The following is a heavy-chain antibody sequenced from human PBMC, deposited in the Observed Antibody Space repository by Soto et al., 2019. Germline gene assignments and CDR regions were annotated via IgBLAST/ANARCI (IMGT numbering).Heavy chain of an antibody. D-gene: IGHD3-3*01. CDR1: GYTFTSYG. CDR2: ISAYNGNT. V-gene: IGHV1-18*01. CDR3: ASSPYDFWSGYPDTYYFDY. J-gene: IGHJ4*02. Sequence: ASVKVSCKASGYTFTSYGISWVRQAPGQGLEWMGWISAYNGNTNYAQKLQGRVTMTTDTSTSTAYMELRSLRSDDTAVYYCASSPYDFWSGYPDTYYFDYWGQGTLVTVSS.